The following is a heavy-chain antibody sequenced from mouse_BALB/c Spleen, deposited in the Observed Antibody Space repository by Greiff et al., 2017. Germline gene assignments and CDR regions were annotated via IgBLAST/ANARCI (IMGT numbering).Heavy chain of an antibody. V-gene: IGHV7-3*02. CDR1: GFTFTDYY. J-gene: IGHJ4*01. CDR3: ARRSTTATAYYAMDY. D-gene: IGHD1-2*01. CDR2: IRNKANGYTT. Sequence: EVQGVESGGGLVQPGGSLRLSCATSGFTFTDYYMSWVRQPPGKALEWLGFIRNKANGYTTEYSASVKGRFTISRDNSQSILYLQMNTLRAEDSATYYCARRSTTATAYYAMDYWGQGTSVTVSS.